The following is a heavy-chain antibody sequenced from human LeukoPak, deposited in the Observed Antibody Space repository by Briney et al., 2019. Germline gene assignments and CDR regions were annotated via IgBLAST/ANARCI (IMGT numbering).Heavy chain of an antibody. J-gene: IGHJ4*02. D-gene: IGHD2-2*01. Sequence: SETLSLTCAVYGGSFSGHYWTWIRQPPGKGLEWIGESTNSGSTNYNPSLKSRVTISVDTSKSQFSLKLTSVTAADTAVYHCARGRTGAAALDFWGPGTLVTVSS. CDR3: ARGRTGAAALDF. CDR1: GGSFSGHY. V-gene: IGHV4-34*01. CDR2: STNSGST.